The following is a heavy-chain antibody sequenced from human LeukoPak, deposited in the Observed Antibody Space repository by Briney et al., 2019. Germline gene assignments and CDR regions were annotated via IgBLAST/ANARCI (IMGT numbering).Heavy chain of an antibody. CDR3: ARKGGGEGDY. Sequence: PSQTLSLTCTVSGGSISSGSYYWSWIRQPAGKGLEWIGRIYTSGSTNYNPSLKSRVTISVDTSKNQFSLKLSSVTAADTAVYYCARKGGGEGDYWGQGTLVTVSS. D-gene: IGHD3-16*01. V-gene: IGHV4-61*02. CDR2: IYTSGST. J-gene: IGHJ4*02. CDR1: GGSISSGSYY.